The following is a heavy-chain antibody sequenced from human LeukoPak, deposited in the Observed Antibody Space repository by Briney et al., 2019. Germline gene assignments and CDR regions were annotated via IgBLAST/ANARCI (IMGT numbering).Heavy chain of an antibody. D-gene: IGHD2-21*01. Sequence: SETLSLTCTVSGASISSGNYYWTWIRQPAGKGLEWIGYIYYSGSTNYNPSLKSRVTISVDTSKNQFSLKLSSVTAADTAVYYCARDSDSWAFDIWGQGTMVTVSS. CDR1: GASISSGNYY. CDR3: ARDSDSWAFDI. V-gene: IGHV4-61*10. J-gene: IGHJ3*02. CDR2: IYYSGST.